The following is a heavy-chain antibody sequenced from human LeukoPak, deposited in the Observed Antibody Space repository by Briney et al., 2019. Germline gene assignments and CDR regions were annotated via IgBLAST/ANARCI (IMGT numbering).Heavy chain of an antibody. Sequence: SSETLSPTCSVSGYSISSGYYWGWIRQPSGKGLEWIGNIYYSGSTYYNPSLKSRVTISLDTSKNQFSLKLSSVTAADTAVYYCAREADRWFDPWGQGTLVTVSS. CDR3: AREADRWFDP. J-gene: IGHJ5*02. CDR2: IYYSGST. CDR1: GYSISSGYY. V-gene: IGHV4-38-2*02.